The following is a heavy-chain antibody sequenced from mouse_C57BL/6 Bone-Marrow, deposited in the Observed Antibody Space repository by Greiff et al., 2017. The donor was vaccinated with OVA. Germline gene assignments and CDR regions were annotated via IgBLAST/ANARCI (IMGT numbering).Heavy chain of an antibody. CDR2: IHPNSGST. Sequence: QVQLQQPGAELIKPGASVKLSCKASGYTFTSYWMHWVKQRPGQGLEWIGMIHPNSGSTNYNEKFKSKATLTVDKSSSTAYMQLSSLTSEDSAVYYGARDGYYVAAYWGQGTLVTVSA. D-gene: IGHD2-3*01. CDR1: GYTFTSYW. J-gene: IGHJ3*01. CDR3: ARDGYYVAAY. V-gene: IGHV1-64*01.